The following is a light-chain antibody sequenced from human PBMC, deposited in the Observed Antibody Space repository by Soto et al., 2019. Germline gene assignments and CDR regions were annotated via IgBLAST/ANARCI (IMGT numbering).Light chain of an antibody. CDR3: QHLHSYPLS. J-gene: IGKJ4*01. V-gene: IGKV1-9*01. CDR2: TAS. CDR1: QDIGSY. Sequence: IQLTQSPAFLSSCVCDRVSISFRASQDIGSYLAWYHQKSGKAPKLLIHTASTLQTGVPFRFSGSGSGTEFTLTISSLQPGDFATYYCQHLHSYPLSFGGGTKVDIK.